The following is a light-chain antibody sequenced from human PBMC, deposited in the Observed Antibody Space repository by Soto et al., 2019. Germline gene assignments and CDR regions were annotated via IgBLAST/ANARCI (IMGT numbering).Light chain of an antibody. J-gene: IGKJ5*01. CDR1: QDIRNN. Sequence: IQFTQSPSSLSESVGERVTITFRASQDIRNNLGWYQQKPGKAPKSLIYFASTSQSGVPSRFSASGSGTDFTLTISSLQPEDFATYYCQQFRSFPITCGQGTRLEIK. CDR3: QQFRSFPIT. V-gene: IGKV1-16*01. CDR2: FAS.